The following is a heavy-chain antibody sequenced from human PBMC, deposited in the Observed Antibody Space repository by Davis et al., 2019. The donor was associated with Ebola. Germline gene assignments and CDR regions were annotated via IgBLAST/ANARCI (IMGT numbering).Heavy chain of an antibody. CDR1: GGTFSSYA. Sequence: SVKVSCKASGGTFSSYAISWVRQAPGQGLEWMGGIIPIFGTANYAQKFQGRVTMTKNTSISTAYMELSSLRSEDTAVYYCARGRGSGWYLNWFDPWGRGTLVTVSS. CDR3: ARGRGSGWYLNWFDP. V-gene: IGHV1-69*05. D-gene: IGHD6-19*01. J-gene: IGHJ5*02. CDR2: IIPIFGTA.